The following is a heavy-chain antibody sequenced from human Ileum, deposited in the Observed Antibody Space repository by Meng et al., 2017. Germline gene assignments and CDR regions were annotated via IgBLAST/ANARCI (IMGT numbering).Heavy chain of an antibody. CDR1: GGSISSGGYY. V-gene: IGHV4-31*03. Sequence: QVPLAEQGPGLVKPSQTRSLTCTVSGGSISSGGYYWGWIPQHPGKGLEWIGYIFYSGSTYYNSSLKSRINISVDTSKNQFSLKVSSVTAADTAVYYCARVRRGLGLRFDPWGQGTLVTVSS. CDR3: ARVRRGLGLRFDP. CDR2: IFYSGST. J-gene: IGHJ5*02. D-gene: IGHD3/OR15-3a*01.